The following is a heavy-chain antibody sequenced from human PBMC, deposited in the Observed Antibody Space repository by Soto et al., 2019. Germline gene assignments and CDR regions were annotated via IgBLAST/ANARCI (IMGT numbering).Heavy chain of an antibody. CDR3: AGFYGGSHNWFDP. D-gene: IGHD2-15*01. CDR2: IYYSGST. Sequence: SLTCTVSGGSISSGDYYWSWIRQPPGKGLEWIGYIYYSGSTYYNPSLKSRVTISVDTSKNQFSLKLSSVTAADTAVYYCAGFYGGSHNWFDPWGQGTLVTVSS. V-gene: IGHV4-30-4*01. J-gene: IGHJ5*02. CDR1: GGSISSGDYY.